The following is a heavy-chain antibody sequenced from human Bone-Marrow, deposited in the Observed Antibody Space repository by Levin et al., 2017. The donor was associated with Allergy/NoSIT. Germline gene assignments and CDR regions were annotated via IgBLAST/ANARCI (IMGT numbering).Heavy chain of an antibody. CDR1: GFSLSTSGVG. V-gene: IGHV2-5*02. CDR2: IYWDDDK. Sequence: ASGPTLVKPTETLTLTCTVSGFSLSTSGVGVGWIRQSPGKALEWLALIYWDDDKRYSPSLKNRLTITKDNLENQVVLTLTTMDPVDTATYYCVHRRAKLIAWGMAFDVWGQGRMVTVSS. D-gene: IGHD2-8*02. J-gene: IGHJ3*01. CDR3: VHRRAKLIAWGMAFDV.